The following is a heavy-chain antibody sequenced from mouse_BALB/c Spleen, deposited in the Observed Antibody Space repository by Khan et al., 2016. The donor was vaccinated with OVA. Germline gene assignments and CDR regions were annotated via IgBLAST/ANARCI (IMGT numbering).Heavy chain of an antibody. V-gene: IGHV2-6-7*01. CDR2: IWGDGST. CDR3: ARFDYYDAMDY. D-gene: IGHD2-4*01. CDR1: GFSLTDYG. Sequence: QVQLKESGPGLVAPSQRLSITCTVSGFSLTDYGVNWVRQPPGKGLEWLGMIWGDGSTAYNSALKSRLSISKDNSNSQLFLKMNSLQTYDTAKYYSARFDYYDAMDYWGQGTSVTVSS. J-gene: IGHJ4*01.